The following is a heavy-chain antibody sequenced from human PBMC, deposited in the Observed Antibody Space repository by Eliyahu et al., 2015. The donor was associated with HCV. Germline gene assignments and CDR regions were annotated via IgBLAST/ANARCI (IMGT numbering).Heavy chain of an antibody. D-gene: IGHD6-6*01. J-gene: IGHJ1*01. Sequence: QVQLQQWGAGLLKPSETLSLTCAVYGGSFSGYYWSWIRQPPGKGLEWIGEINHSGSTNYNPSLKSRVTISVDTSKNQFXLKLSSVTAADTAVYYCARRARRPGYFQHWGQGTLVTVSS. CDR3: ARRARRPGYFQH. CDR1: GGSFSGYY. CDR2: INHSGST. V-gene: IGHV4-34*01.